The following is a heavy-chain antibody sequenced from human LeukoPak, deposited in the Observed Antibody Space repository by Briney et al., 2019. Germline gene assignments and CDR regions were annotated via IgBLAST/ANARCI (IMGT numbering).Heavy chain of an antibody. J-gene: IGHJ1*01. CDR1: GGSISSDGYS. CDR3: ARGDRVVVAANGPSAEYFQH. V-gene: IGHV4-30-2*06. CDR2: IYHSGST. D-gene: IGHD2-15*01. Sequence: PSETLSLTCAVSGGSISSDGYSWSWIRQSPGKGLEWIGEIYHSGSTNYSPSLKSRVTISVDKSKNQFSLKLSSVTAADTAVYYCARGDRVVVAANGPSAEYFQHWGQGTLVTVSS.